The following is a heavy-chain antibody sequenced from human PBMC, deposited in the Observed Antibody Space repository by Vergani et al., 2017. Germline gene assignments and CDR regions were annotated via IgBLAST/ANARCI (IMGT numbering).Heavy chain of an antibody. D-gene: IGHD3-9*01. CDR1: GYTFTGYY. Sequence: QVQLVQSGAEVKKPGASVKVSCKASGYTFTGYYMHWVRQAPGQGLEWMGWISAYNGNTNYAQKLQGRVTMTTDTSTSTAYMELRSLRSDDTAVYYCANAYWLPSYAYYYGMDVWGQGTTVTVSS. CDR2: ISAYNGNT. J-gene: IGHJ6*02. CDR3: ANAYWLPSYAYYYGMDV. V-gene: IGHV1-18*04.